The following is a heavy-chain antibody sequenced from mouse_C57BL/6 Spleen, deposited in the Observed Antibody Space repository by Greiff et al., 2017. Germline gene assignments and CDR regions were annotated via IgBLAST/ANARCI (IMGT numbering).Heavy chain of an antibody. D-gene: IGHD2-1*01. CDR2: IRSKSNNYAT. J-gene: IGHJ4*01. Sequence: DVKLVESGGGLVQPKGSLKLSCAASGFSFNTYAMNWVRQAPGKGLEWVARIRSKSNNYATYYADSVKDRFTISRDDSESMLYLQMNNLKTEDTAMYYCVRHYGNPDYYAMDYWGQGTSVTVSS. V-gene: IGHV10-1*01. CDR3: VRHYGNPDYYAMDY. CDR1: GFSFNTYA.